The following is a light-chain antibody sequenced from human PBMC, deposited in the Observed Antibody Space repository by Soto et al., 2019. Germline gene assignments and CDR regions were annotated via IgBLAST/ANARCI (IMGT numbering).Light chain of an antibody. CDR1: TSDVGGYNS. J-gene: IGLJ1*01. CDR3: SASTSTSTRV. V-gene: IGLV2-14*01. Sequence: QSVLTQPASVSGSPGQSITISCTGTTSDVGGYNSVPWYQQHPGKAPELMIYDVSNRPSGISYRFSGSKSGNTASLTISGLQAEDEADSYCSASTSTSTRVFGTGTKVTV. CDR2: DVS.